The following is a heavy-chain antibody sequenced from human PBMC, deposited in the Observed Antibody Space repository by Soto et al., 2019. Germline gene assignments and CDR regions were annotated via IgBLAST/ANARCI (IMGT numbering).Heavy chain of an antibody. Sequence: SGPTLVNPTETLTLTCTVSGFSLSNARMGVSWIRQPPGKALEWLAHIFSNDEKSYSTSLKSRPTISTDTSKSQVVLTMTNMYPVDTATYICALFSMVRGELSNYSYGMDVWGQGTTVTVSS. CDR2: IFSNDEK. J-gene: IGHJ6*02. V-gene: IGHV2-26*01. D-gene: IGHD3-10*01. CDR1: GFSLSNARMG. CDR3: ALFSMVRGELSNYSYGMDV.